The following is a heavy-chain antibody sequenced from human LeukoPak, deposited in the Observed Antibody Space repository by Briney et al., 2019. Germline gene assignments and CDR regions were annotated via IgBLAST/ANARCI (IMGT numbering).Heavy chain of an antibody. J-gene: IGHJ4*02. CDR2: ISSSSSYI. CDR1: GFTFSSYS. CDR3: ARDTSGTPYSSSPCFDY. Sequence: PGGSLRLSCAASGFTFSSYSMNRVRQAPGKGLEWVSSISSSSSYIYYADSVKGRFTISRDNAKNSLYLQMNSLRAEDTAVYYCARDTSGTPYSSSPCFDYWGQGTLVTVSS. D-gene: IGHD6-13*01. V-gene: IGHV3-21*01.